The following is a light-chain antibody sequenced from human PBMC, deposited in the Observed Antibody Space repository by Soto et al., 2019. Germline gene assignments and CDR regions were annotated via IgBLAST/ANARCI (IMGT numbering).Light chain of an antibody. Sequence: DIVMTQSPDSLAVSLGERATINCKSSQSVLYSSNNKNYLAWYQQKPGQPPKLLLYWASTRESGVPDRSSGSGSGTDFTLTISSLQAEDVAFYYCQQYYTTSYTFGQGTKLEIK. CDR2: WAS. CDR1: QSVLYSSNNKNY. CDR3: QQYYTTSYT. J-gene: IGKJ2*01. V-gene: IGKV4-1*01.